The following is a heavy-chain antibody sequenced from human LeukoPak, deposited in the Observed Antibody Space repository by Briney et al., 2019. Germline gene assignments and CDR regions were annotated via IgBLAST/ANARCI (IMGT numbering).Heavy chain of an antibody. Sequence: PGGSLRLSCAASGFTFSSYAMSWVRQAPGKGLEWVSAISGSGGSTYYADSVKGRFTISRDNSKNTLYLQMNSLRAEDTAVYYCANPITLVRGVIIGDYWGQGTLVAVSS. V-gene: IGHV3-23*01. CDR2: ISGSGGST. J-gene: IGHJ4*02. D-gene: IGHD3-10*01. CDR1: GFTFSSYA. CDR3: ANPITLVRGVIIGDY.